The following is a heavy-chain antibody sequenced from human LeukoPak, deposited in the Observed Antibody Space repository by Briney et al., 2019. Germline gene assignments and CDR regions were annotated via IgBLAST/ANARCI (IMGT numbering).Heavy chain of an antibody. D-gene: IGHD3-22*01. CDR1: GYTFTGYY. CDR2: INPNSGGT. CDR3: ARVRKASSGYYSELGY. V-gene: IGHV1-2*02. J-gene: IGHJ4*02. Sequence: ASVKVSCKASGYTFTGYYMHWVRQAPGQGLEWMGWINPNSGGTNYAQKFQGRVTMTRDTSISTAYMELSRLRSDDTAVYYCARVRKASSGYYSELGYWGQGTLVTVSS.